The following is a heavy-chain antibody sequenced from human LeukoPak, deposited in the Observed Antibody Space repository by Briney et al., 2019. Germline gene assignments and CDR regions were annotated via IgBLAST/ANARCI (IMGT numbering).Heavy chain of an antibody. V-gene: IGHV4-38-2*02. J-gene: IGHJ5*02. CDR3: ARGVTMIGRLRFDP. D-gene: IGHD3-22*01. CDR1: DYSISSTYY. Sequence: SETLSLTCSVSDYSISSTYYWRWIRQPPGKGLEWIGNIYHTGSTYYNPSLKSRVTISLDTSKDQFSLKLNSVTAADTAVYYCARGVTMIGRLRFDPWGQGTLVIVSS. CDR2: IYHTGST.